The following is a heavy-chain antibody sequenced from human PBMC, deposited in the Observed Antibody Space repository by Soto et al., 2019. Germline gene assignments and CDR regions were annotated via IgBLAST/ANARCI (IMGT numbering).Heavy chain of an antibody. CDR1: GYTFTSYA. CDR3: ARGFGIQLWPDY. CDR2: ISAGNGNT. V-gene: IGHV1-3*01. Sequence: ASVKVSCKASGYTFTSYAMHWVRQAPGQRLEWMGWISAGNGNTKYSQKFQGRVTITRDTSASTAYMELSSLRSEDTAVYYCARGFGIQLWPDYWGQGTLVTVSS. D-gene: IGHD5-18*01. J-gene: IGHJ4*02.